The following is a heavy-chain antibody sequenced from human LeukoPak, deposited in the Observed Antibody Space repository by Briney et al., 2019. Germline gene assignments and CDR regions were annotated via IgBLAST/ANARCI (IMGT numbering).Heavy chain of an antibody. CDR3: VKDLSSSWYYFDY. V-gene: IGHV3-64D*06. J-gene: IGHJ4*02. Sequence: GGSLRLSCAASGFTFSSYGMHWVRQAPGKGLEYVSAISSNGGSTYYADSVKGRFTISRDNSKNTLYLQMSSLRAEDTAVYYCVKDLSSSWYYFDYWGQGTLVTVSS. CDR2: ISSNGGST. D-gene: IGHD6-13*01. CDR1: GFTFSSYG.